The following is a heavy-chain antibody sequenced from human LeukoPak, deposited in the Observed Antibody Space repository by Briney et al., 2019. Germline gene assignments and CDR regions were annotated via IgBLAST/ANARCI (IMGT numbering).Heavy chain of an antibody. CDR3: ARGWDYNNWFDP. V-gene: IGHV4-59*01. J-gene: IGHJ5*02. CDR2: IYYSGST. D-gene: IGHD3-16*01. CDR1: GGSINNYY. Sequence: SETLSLTCTVSGGSINNYYWSWIRQPPGKGLEWIGYIYYSGSTNYNPSLKSRVTISVDTSKKQFSLKLSPVTAADTAVYYCARGWDYNNWFDPWGQGTLVTVSS.